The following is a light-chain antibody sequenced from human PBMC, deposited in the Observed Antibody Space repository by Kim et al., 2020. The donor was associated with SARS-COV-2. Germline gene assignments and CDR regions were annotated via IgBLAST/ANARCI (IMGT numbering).Light chain of an antibody. CDR3: HRYDNWPYT. CDR1: QSVRDN. Sequence: EIVMTQSPATLSVSPGERATLSCRASQSVRDNLAWYRQKPGQPPRLLIYGASTRATGIPARFSGSGSGTDFTLTITSLQSEDFVVYYCHRYDNWPYTFGQGTKLEI. V-gene: IGKV3-15*01. CDR2: GAS. J-gene: IGKJ2*01.